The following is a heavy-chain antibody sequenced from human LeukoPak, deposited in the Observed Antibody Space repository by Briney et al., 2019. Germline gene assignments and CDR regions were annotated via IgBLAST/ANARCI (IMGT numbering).Heavy chain of an antibody. V-gene: IGHV3-33*01. Sequence: GRSLRLSCAASGFTFSSYGTHWVRQAPGKGLEWVAVIWYDGSNKYYTDSVKGRFTISRDNSKNTLNLQMNSLRAEDTAVYYCARKTSGSYFFDYWGQGTLVTVSS. J-gene: IGHJ4*02. CDR2: IWYDGSNK. CDR3: ARKTSGSYFFDY. D-gene: IGHD3-10*01. CDR1: GFTFSSYG.